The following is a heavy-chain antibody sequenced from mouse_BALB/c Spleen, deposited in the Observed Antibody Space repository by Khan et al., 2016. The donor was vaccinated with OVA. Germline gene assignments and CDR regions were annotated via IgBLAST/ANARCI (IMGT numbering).Heavy chain of an antibody. J-gene: IGHJ4*01. V-gene: IGHV9-2-1*01. CDR2: INTETGEP. Sequence: QIQLVQSGPELKKPGETVKISCKASGYTFTDYSMQWVKQAPGKGLKWVGWINTETGEPTYADDFKGRFAFSLETSASTAYLQINNLKNEDTATYVSTRNNYDKGGLYAVDYWGQGTSVTVSA. CDR1: GYTFTDYS. D-gene: IGHD2-12*01. CDR3: TRNNYDKGGLYAVDY.